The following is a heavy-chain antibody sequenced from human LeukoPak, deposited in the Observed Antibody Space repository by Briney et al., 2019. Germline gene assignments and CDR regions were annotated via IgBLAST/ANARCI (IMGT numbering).Heavy chain of an antibody. CDR3: AKVGSGGNWFDP. CDR1: GFTFSSYS. Sequence: GGSLRLSCAASGFTFSSYSMNWVRHAPGKGLEWVSGISWNSGSIGYADSVKGRFTISRDNAKNSLYLQMNSLRAEDTALYYCAKVGSGGNWFDPWGQGTLVTVSS. V-gene: IGHV3-9*01. CDR2: ISWNSGSI. J-gene: IGHJ5*02. D-gene: IGHD6-25*01.